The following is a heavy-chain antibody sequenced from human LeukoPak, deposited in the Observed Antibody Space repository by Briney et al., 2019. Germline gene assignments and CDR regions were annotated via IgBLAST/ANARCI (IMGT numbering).Heavy chain of an antibody. CDR2: ISSSSSYI. Sequence: PGGSLRLSCAASGFTFRSYSMNWVRQAPGKGLEWVSSISSSSSYIYYADSVKGRFTISRDNAKNSLYLQMNSLRAEDTAVYYCARDVSRRKGFDYWGQGTLVTVSS. J-gene: IGHJ4*02. D-gene: IGHD2-8*01. V-gene: IGHV3-21*01. CDR1: GFTFRSYS. CDR3: ARDVSRRKGFDY.